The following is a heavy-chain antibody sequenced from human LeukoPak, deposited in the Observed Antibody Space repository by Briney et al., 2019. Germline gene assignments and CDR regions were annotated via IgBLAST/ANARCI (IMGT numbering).Heavy chain of an antibody. V-gene: IGHV3-30-3*01. CDR1: GFTFRNYV. CDR2: TSSDLNVK. D-gene: IGHD4-17*01. CDR3: ARESAVTLADYGFDV. J-gene: IGHJ6*02. Sequence: GGSLRLSCAASGFTFRNYVIHWVRQAPGKGLEWVAVTSSDLNVKLYADSVKGRFIISRDISTDTLWLQMDSLRTEDTAVYYCARESAVTLADYGFDVWGQGTTVTVSS.